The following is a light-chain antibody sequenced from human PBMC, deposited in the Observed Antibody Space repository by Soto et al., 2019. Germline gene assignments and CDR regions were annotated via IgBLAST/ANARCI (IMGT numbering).Light chain of an antibody. V-gene: IGKV1-12*01. Sequence: DIQMTQSPSSVSASVGDRVTITCRASQGVSGWLAWYQQRPGKAPELLIYAVSNLQSGVPSTLSGSGAGTDFTLTSSSLQPEDSATCYSQRANGVPVTFGGGTRVEMK. CDR1: QGVSGW. CDR2: AVS. CDR3: QRANGVPVT. J-gene: IGKJ4*01.